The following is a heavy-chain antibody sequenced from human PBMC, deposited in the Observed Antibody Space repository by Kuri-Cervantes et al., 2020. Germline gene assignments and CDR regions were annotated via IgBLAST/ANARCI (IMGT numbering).Heavy chain of an antibody. CDR3: ATVRSGSGSLSSFDY. Sequence: ASVNVSCKASGYTFTSYDINWVRQATGQGLEWMGWMNPNSGNTGYAQKFQGRVTMTRNTSISTAYMELSSLRSEDTAVYYCATVRSGSGSLSSFDYWGQGTLVTVSS. CDR2: MNPNSGNT. V-gene: IGHV1-8*01. D-gene: IGHD3-10*01. J-gene: IGHJ4*02. CDR1: GYTFTSYD.